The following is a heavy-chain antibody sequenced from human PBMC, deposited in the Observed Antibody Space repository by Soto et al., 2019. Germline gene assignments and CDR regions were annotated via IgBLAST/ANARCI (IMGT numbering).Heavy chain of an antibody. Sequence: HPGGSLRLSCAASGFTFSSYGMHWVRQAPGKGLEWVAVIWYDGSNKYYADSVKGRFTISRDNSKNTLYLQMNSLRAEDTAVYYCARALCSGGSCYSVGSAFDIWGQGTMVTVSS. CDR2: IWYDGSNK. V-gene: IGHV3-33*01. CDR3: ARALCSGGSCYSVGSAFDI. J-gene: IGHJ3*02. D-gene: IGHD2-15*01. CDR1: GFTFSSYG.